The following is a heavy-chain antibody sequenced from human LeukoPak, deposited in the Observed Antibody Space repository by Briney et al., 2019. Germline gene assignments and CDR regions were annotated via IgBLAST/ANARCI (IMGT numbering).Heavy chain of an antibody. CDR2: ISNSSSYI. V-gene: IGHV3-21*01. J-gene: IGHJ6*03. CDR1: GFTYSRYR. CDR3: AGGGGGGAARDLYYYYYYMDV. D-gene: IGHD6-6*01. Sequence: PGGPLRLSCAASGFTYSRYRMICLPQAPGKALEWVSSISNSSSYIYYADSVKGRFTISRDNAKNSLYLQMNSLRAEDTAVYYCAGGGGGGAARDLYYYYYYMDVWGKGTTVTVSS.